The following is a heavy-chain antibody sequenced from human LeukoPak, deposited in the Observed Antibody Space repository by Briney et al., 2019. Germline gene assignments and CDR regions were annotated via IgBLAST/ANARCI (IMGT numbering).Heavy chain of an antibody. D-gene: IGHD4-17*01. V-gene: IGHV3-23*01. Sequence: PGGSLRLSCAASGFTFSSYAMSWVRQAPGKGLEWVSVISGSGGSTYYADSVKGRFSISRDNSRNTVYLQMSDLRAEDTAVYYCAKITKATTPNYWGRGTLVTVSS. J-gene: IGHJ4*02. CDR2: ISGSGGST. CDR1: GFTFSSYA. CDR3: AKITKATTPNY.